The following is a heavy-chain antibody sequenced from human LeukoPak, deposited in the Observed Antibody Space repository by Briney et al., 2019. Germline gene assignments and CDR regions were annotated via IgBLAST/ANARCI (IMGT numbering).Heavy chain of an antibody. CDR1: GGTFSSYA. V-gene: IGHV1-69*05. CDR3: ARGRYSGYEGNSFDY. D-gene: IGHD5-12*01. CDR2: IIPIFGTA. Sequence: SVKVSCKASGGTFSSYAISWVRQAPGQGLEWMGGIIPIFGTANYAQKFQGRVTITTDESTGTAYMELSSLRSEDTAVYYCARGRYSGYEGNSFDYWGQGTLVTVSS. J-gene: IGHJ4*02.